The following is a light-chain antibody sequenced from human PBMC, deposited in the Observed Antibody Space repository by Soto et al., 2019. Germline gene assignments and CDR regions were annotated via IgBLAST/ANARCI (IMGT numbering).Light chain of an antibody. J-gene: IGKJ3*01. V-gene: IGKV3-20*01. Sequence: EVVLTQSPGTLSLSPGERATLSCRASQSVTNTYLAWYRQRPGQAPRLLIYAASSRATGIPDRISGGGSGTDFTLTISRLEPEDFAVYYCQQYGSSPFTFGPGTKVDVK. CDR1: QSVTNTY. CDR3: QQYGSSPFT. CDR2: AAS.